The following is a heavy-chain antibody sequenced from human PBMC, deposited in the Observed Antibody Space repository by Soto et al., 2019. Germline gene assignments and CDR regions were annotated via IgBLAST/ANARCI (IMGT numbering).Heavy chain of an antibody. D-gene: IGHD3-22*01. V-gene: IGHV1-69*13. J-gene: IGHJ4*02. CDR3: ASMTYYYDSSGYYPFDY. Sequence: SVKVSCKASGGTFSSYAISWVRQAPGQGLEWMGGIIPIFGTANYAQKFQGRVTITVDESTSTAYMELSSLRSEDTAVYYCASMTYYYDSSGYYPFDYWGQGTLVTVSS. CDR1: GGTFSSYA. CDR2: IIPIFGTA.